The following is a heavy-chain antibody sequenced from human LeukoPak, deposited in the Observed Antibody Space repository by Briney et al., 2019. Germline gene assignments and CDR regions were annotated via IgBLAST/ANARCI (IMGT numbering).Heavy chain of an antibody. Sequence: GRSLRLSCAASGFTFSSYSMNWVRQAPGRGLEWVSSISSSSSYIYYADSVKGRFTISRDNAKNSLYLQMNSLRAEDTAVYYCAREGAPYSSSWDFDYWGQGTLVTVSS. D-gene: IGHD6-13*01. CDR2: ISSSSSYI. J-gene: IGHJ4*02. CDR3: AREGAPYSSSWDFDY. CDR1: GFTFSSYS. V-gene: IGHV3-21*01.